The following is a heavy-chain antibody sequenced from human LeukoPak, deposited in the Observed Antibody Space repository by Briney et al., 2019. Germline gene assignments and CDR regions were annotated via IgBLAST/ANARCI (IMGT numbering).Heavy chain of an antibody. J-gene: IGHJ4*02. CDR1: GFTFSSYG. Sequence: GGSLRLSCAASGFTFSSYGMHWVRQAPGKGLEWVAFIRYDGSNKYYADSVKGRFTISRDNSKNTLYLQMNGLRAEDTAVYYCAKEADYDFWSGYPTHWGQGTLVTVSS. CDR2: IRYDGSNK. CDR3: AKEADYDFWSGYPTH. D-gene: IGHD3-3*01. V-gene: IGHV3-30*02.